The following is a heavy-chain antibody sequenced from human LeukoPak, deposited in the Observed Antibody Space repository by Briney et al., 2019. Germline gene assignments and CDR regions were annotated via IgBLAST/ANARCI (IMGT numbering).Heavy chain of an antibody. Sequence: ASVKVSCKASGYTFTGYYMHWVRQAPGQGLEWMGWINPNSGGTNYAQKFKGWVTLTRDTSINTTYMELSRLASDVTAVYFCARGTPGSYLGYWGQGTLVTVSS. D-gene: IGHD3-16*02. CDR2: INPNSGGT. J-gene: IGHJ4*02. CDR3: ARGTPGSYLGY. CDR1: GYTFTGYY. V-gene: IGHV1-2*04.